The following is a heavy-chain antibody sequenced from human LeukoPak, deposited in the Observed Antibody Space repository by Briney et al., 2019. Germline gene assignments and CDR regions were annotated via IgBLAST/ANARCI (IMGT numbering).Heavy chain of an antibody. CDR3: AKGNYYFDTSGYFHFGS. J-gene: IGHJ4*02. CDR1: GVTFSSYA. D-gene: IGHD3-22*01. V-gene: IGHV3-23*01. CDR2: INVRGDTT. Sequence: GGSLRLSCAASGVTFSSYAMSWVRQAPGKGLEWVSTINVRGDTTYYPDSVKGRFTISRDNSNSTVYLQMNSLRAEDTAIYYCAKGNYYFDTSGYFHFGSWGQGTLVTISA.